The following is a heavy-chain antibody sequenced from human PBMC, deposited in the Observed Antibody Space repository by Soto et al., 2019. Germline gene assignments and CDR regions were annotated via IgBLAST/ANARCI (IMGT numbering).Heavy chain of an antibody. D-gene: IGHD6-13*01. CDR1: GGTFSSYA. Sequence: QVQLVQSGAEVKKPGSSVKVSCKASGGTFSSYAISWVRQAPGQGLEWMGGIIPIFGTANYAQKFQGRVTITAAYSTSTAYMELSSLRSEDTAVYYCARGHLAATGSEADYYYYYGMDVWGQGTTVTVSS. V-gene: IGHV1-69*12. J-gene: IGHJ6*02. CDR2: IIPIFGTA. CDR3: ARGHLAATGSEADYYYYYGMDV.